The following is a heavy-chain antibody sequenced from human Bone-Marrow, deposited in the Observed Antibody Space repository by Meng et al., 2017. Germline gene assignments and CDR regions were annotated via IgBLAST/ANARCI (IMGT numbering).Heavy chain of an antibody. J-gene: IGHJ4*02. CDR3: TRNDYYCLGY. CDR1: GVSSSSDQW. V-gene: IGHV4-4*02. Sequence: QVQVQESGRGLVRPSGTLSLTCAISGVSSSSDQWWSWGRQSRGEGLEWIGEIYHDGSARYNPSLKSRVTISVDRAKNQFSLTLTSVTAADMAVYYCTRNDYYCLGYWGQGTLVTVSS. D-gene: IGHD3-10*01. CDR2: IYHDGSA.